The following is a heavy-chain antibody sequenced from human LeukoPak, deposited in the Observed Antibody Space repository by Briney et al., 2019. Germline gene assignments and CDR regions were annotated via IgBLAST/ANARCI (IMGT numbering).Heavy chain of an antibody. CDR2: IIPIFGTA. CDR1: GATFSSYA. D-gene: IGHD2-8*02. Sequence: SLKVSCKASGATFSSYAISWVRQAPGQRLDWMGGIIPIFGTANYAQKFQGRVTITADESTSTAYMELSSLRSEDTAVYYCARGSVADEPGGWGQGTLVTVSS. CDR3: ARGSVADEPGG. J-gene: IGHJ4*02. V-gene: IGHV1-69*01.